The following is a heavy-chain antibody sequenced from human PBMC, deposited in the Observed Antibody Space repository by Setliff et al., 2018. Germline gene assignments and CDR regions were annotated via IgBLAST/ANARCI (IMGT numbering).Heavy chain of an antibody. CDR2: IKQDGSEK. D-gene: IGHD3-16*01. CDR1: GFTFSSFD. J-gene: IGHJ4*02. V-gene: IGHV3-7*01. Sequence: GSLRLSCAASGFTFSSFDLSWVRQAPGKGLEWVATIKQDGSEKFYVDSVKGRFTISRDNAKNSLYLQMDSLRVEDTAMYFCARDRGGGLYDYWGRGTLVTVSS. CDR3: ARDRGGGLYDY.